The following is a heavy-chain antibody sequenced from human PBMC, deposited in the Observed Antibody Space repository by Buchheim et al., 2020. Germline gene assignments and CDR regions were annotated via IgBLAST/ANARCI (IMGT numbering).Heavy chain of an antibody. Sequence: QLQLQESGPGLVKPSETLSLTCTVSGGSISSSSNYWGWIRQPPGKGLEWIGSIYYSGSTYYNPSLKSRVTISVDTSKNPFSLKLSSVTAADTAVYYCARAEYYYDSSGYPHYWYFDLWGRGTL. CDR3: ARAEYYYDSSGYPHYWYFDL. V-gene: IGHV4-39*07. D-gene: IGHD3-22*01. CDR1: GGSISSSSNY. J-gene: IGHJ2*01. CDR2: IYYSGST.